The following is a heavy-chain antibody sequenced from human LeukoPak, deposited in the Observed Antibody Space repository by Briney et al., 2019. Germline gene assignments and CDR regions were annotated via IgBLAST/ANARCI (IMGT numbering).Heavy chain of an antibody. D-gene: IGHD2-2*01. CDR2: ISGSGDTT. CDR3: AKSQRNDQQVVQRIDY. Sequence: GGSLRFSCTASRFTFSTYAMSGVRQAPGKGLEWVSSISGSGDTTYYTGSVKGRFTISRDNSKNALYLQMSSLRAEDTAVYYCAKSQRNDQQVVQRIDYWGQGTLVTVSS. V-gene: IGHV3-23*01. J-gene: IGHJ4*02. CDR1: RFTFSTYA.